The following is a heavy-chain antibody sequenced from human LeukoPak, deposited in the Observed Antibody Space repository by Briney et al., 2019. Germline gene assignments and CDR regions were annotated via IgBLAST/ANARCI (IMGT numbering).Heavy chain of an antibody. CDR3: AKDRGYSYDRRAFDI. CDR1: GFTFSSYW. D-gene: IGHD5-18*01. Sequence: GGSLRLSCAASGFTFSSYWMSWVRQAPGKGLEWLAVIWYDGSNKYYADSVKGRFTISRHNSKNTLYLQMNSLRSEDTAVYYCAKDRGYSYDRRAFDIWGQGTMVTVSS. CDR2: IWYDGSNK. J-gene: IGHJ3*02. V-gene: IGHV3-33*06.